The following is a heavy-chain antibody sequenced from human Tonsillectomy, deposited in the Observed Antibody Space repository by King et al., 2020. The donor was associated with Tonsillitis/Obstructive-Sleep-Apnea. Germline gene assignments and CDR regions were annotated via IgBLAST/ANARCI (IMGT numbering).Heavy chain of an antibody. CDR2: IYPGDSDS. CDR3: ARQSHIAVAGTAWFDP. D-gene: IGHD6-19*01. J-gene: IGHJ5*02. CDR1: GYSFTSYW. Sequence: QLVQSGAEVKKPGESLKISCKGSGYSFTSYWIGWVRQMPGKGLEWMGIIYPGDSDSRYSPSFQGQVTISADKSISTAYLPWGSLKASDTAMYYCARQSHIAVAGTAWFDPWGQGTLVTVSS. V-gene: IGHV5-51*01.